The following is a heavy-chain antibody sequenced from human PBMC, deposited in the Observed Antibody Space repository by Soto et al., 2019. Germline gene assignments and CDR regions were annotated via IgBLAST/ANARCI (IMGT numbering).Heavy chain of an antibody. Sequence: GGSLRLSCAASGFTFSIYAMTWVRQAPGKGLEWVSTGSGSGTSAYYADSVKGRFTFSRDNSKNTLYLQMNSLRAEDTALYYCAKLGSNGWYDAFDIWGQGTVVTVSS. CDR3: AKLGSNGWYDAFDI. CDR1: GFTFSIYA. V-gene: IGHV3-23*01. J-gene: IGHJ3*02. CDR2: GSGSGTSA. D-gene: IGHD6-19*01.